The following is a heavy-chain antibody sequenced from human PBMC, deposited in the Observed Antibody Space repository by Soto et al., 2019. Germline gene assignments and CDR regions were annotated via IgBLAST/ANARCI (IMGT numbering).Heavy chain of an antibody. J-gene: IGHJ3*02. CDR2: ISSNGGST. V-gene: IGHV3-64D*06. D-gene: IGHD5-12*01. Sequence: GGSLRLSCSASGFTFSSYAMHWVRQAPGKGLEYVSAISSNGGSTYYADSVKGRFTISRDNSKNTLYLQMSSLRAEDTAVYYCVCGPHIVATINGAFDIWGQGTMVTVSS. CDR3: VCGPHIVATINGAFDI. CDR1: GFTFSSYA.